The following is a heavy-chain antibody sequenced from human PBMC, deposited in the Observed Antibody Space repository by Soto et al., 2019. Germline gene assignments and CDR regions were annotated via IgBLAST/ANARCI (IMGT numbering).Heavy chain of an antibody. CDR2: VYYSGST. CDR3: ERRVLRFLKWFDP. J-gene: IGHJ5*02. CDR1: GASVNSENYY. Sequence: SETLSLTCTVSGASVNSENYYGSWIRQPPGKGLEWIGYVYYSGSTNYNPSLKSRATISLDKYKNQFSLKMTSMTSADTAFYYSERRVLRFLKWFDPWGQGRLVT. V-gene: IGHV4-61*01. D-gene: IGHD3-3*01.